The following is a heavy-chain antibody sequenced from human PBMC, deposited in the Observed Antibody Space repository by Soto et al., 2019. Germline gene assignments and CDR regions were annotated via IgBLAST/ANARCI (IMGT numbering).Heavy chain of an antibody. CDR1: GYIFVNYG. CDR3: GMVDNYVTPTPQDV. CDR2: ISPYTGNT. J-gene: IGHJ6*02. D-gene: IGHD3-16*01. Sequence: QVQLVQSGDEVKKPGASVKVSCKASGYIFVNYGIAWVRQAPGQGLEWMGWISPYTGNTHSATKVQGRLTMTTDTSTSTADMDLGSLPSDDTAVYYCGMVDNYVTPTPQDVWGQGTTVTVSS. V-gene: IGHV1-18*01.